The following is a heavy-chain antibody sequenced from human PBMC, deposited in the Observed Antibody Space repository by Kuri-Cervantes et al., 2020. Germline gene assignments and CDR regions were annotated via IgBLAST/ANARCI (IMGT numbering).Heavy chain of an antibody. D-gene: IGHD2-2*01. CDR1: GFTFSSYW. CDR3: ARGNCSSTSYYPLGYMDV. J-gene: IGHJ6*03. CDR2: IKQDGSEK. Sequence: GESLKISCAASGFTFSSYWMSWVRQAPGKGLEWVANIKQDGSEKYYVDSVKGRFTISRDNAKNSLCLQMNSLRAEDTAVYYCARGNCSSTSYYPLGYMDVWGKGTTVTVSS. V-gene: IGHV3-7*01.